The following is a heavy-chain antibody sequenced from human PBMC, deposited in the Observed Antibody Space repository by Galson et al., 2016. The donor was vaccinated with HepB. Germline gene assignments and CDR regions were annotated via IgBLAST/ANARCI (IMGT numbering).Heavy chain of an antibody. D-gene: IGHD2-2*01. Sequence: SLRLSCAASGFAFSNYYMSWIRQASGKGLEWISYISGIGGSIHYADSVEGRFTISRDNAKNSLYLQMYSLRAEGTAVYYCARSVGRGPAAHFDFWGQGTLVTVSS. J-gene: IGHJ4*02. CDR2: ISGIGGSI. CDR3: ARSVGRGPAAHFDF. CDR1: GFAFSNYY. V-gene: IGHV3-11*01.